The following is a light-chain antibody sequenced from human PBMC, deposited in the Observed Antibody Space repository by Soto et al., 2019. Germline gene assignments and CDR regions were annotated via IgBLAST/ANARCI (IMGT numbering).Light chain of an antibody. J-gene: IGKJ5*01. CDR2: KAS. CDR1: QSISNW. Sequence: DIQVTQSPSTLSAAVGDRVTITCRAGQSISNWLAWYQQKPGKAPKLLIYKASSLESGVPSRFSGSGSGTEFTLTISSLHPDDFASYYCQHYNSYSPITFGQGTRLEIK. V-gene: IGKV1-5*03. CDR3: QHYNSYSPIT.